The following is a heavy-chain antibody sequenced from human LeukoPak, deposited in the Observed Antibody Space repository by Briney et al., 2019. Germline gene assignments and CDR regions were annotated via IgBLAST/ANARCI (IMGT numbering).Heavy chain of an antibody. D-gene: IGHD2-15*01. J-gene: IGHJ4*02. Sequence: ASVKVSCKASRYTFTGYYMHWVRQAPGQGLEWMGWINPNSGGTNYAQKFQGWVTMTRDTSISTAYMELSRLRSDDTAVYYCARERAYCSGGSCYHFDYWGQGTLVTVSS. V-gene: IGHV1-2*04. CDR2: INPNSGGT. CDR1: RYTFTGYY. CDR3: ARERAYCSGGSCYHFDY.